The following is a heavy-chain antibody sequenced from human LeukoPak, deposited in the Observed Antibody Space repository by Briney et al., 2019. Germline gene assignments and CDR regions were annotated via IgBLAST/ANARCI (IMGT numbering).Heavy chain of an antibody. CDR2: ITGGGDYI. CDR1: GFTFNTFN. V-gene: IGHV3-21*01. CDR3: ARGHYDVLAASYKWTPDY. D-gene: IGHD3-9*01. Sequence: GGSLRLSCAASGFTFNTFNMNWVRQAPGKGLEWVSSITGGGDYIYCADSVKGRFTTSRDNAKNSLSLQLNSLRVEDTAVYYCARGHYDVLAASYKWTPDYWGQGTLVTVSS. J-gene: IGHJ4*02.